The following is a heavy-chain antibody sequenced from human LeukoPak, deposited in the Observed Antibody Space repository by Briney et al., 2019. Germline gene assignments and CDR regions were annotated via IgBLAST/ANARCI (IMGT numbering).Heavy chain of an antibody. J-gene: IGHJ3*02. V-gene: IGHV4-59*11. CDR1: GGSMSSHY. Sequence: PSETLSLTCTVSGGSMSSHYWSWIRQPPGKGLEWIGYISYIGSTNNNPSLKSRVTISIDTSKNQFSLKLSSVTAADTAVYYCARDPTTVTKGLDIWGQGTMVTVSS. CDR2: ISYIGST. D-gene: IGHD4-17*01. CDR3: ARDPTTVTKGLDI.